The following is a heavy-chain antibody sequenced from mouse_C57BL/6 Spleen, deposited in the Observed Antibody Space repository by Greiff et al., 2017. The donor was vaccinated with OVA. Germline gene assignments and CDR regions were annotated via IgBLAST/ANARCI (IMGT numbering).Heavy chain of an antibody. D-gene: IGHD2-1*01. J-gene: IGHJ3*01. CDR1: GYAFSSSW. V-gene: IGHV1-82*01. CDR2: IYPGDGDT. CDR3: ARLGGNYDWFAY. Sequence: VKLMESGPELVKPGASVKISCKASGYAFSSSWMNWVKQRPGKGLEWIGRIYPGDGDTNYNGKFKGKATLTADKSSSTAYMQLSSLTSEDSAVYFCARLGGNYDWFAYWGQGTLVTVSA.